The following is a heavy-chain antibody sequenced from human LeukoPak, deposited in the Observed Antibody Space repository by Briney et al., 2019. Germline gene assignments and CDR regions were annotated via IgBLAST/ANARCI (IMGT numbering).Heavy chain of an antibody. J-gene: IGHJ2*01. D-gene: IGHD3-3*01. Sequence: SETLSLTCTVSGGSVSSYYWSWIRQPPGKGLEWIGYIYYSGSTNYNPSLKSRVTISVDTSKNQFSLKLSSVTAADTAVYYCARHVEYYDFWSGCYTGWYFDLWGRGTLVTVSS. CDR3: ARHVEYYDFWSGCYTGWYFDL. V-gene: IGHV4-59*08. CDR1: GGSVSSYY. CDR2: IYYSGST.